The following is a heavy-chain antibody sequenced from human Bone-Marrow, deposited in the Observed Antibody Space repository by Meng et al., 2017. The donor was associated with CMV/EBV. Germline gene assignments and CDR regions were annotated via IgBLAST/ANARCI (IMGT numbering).Heavy chain of an antibody. CDR2: IYHSGST. CDR3: ARARELLQGHNWFDP. D-gene: IGHD1-26*01. J-gene: IGHJ5*02. Sequence: SETLSLTCTVSGYSISSGYYWGWIRQPPGKGLEWIGSIYHSGSTYYNPSLKSRVTISVDTSKNQFSLKLSSVTAADTAVYYWARARELLQGHNWFDPWGQGTLVTVSS. V-gene: IGHV4-38-2*02. CDR1: GYSISSGYY.